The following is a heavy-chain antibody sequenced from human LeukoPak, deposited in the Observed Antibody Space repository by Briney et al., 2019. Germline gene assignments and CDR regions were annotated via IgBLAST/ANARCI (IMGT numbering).Heavy chain of an antibody. V-gene: IGHV3-21*01. CDR1: GFTFSSYS. J-gene: IGHJ5*02. CDR2: ISSSSSYI. Sequence: GGSLRLSCAASGFTFSSYSMNWVRQAPGKGLEWVSSISSSSSYIYYADSVKGRFTISRDNAKNSLYLQMNSLRAEDTAVYYCASKEYSGGWGHNWLDPWAREPWSPSPQ. CDR3: ASKEYSGGWGHNWLDP. D-gene: IGHD6-19*01.